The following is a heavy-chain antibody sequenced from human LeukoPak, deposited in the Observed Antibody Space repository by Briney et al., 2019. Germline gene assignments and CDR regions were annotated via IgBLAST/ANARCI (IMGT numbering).Heavy chain of an antibody. D-gene: IGHD6-19*01. Sequence: SETLSLTCTVSGVSISSYYWTWIRQPAGKGLEWIGRIYISGSTNYNPSLKSRVTKSVDTSKNQFSLKLSSVTAADTAVFYCARDSSGWSYFDYWGQGTLVTVSS. V-gene: IGHV4-4*07. CDR3: ARDSSGWSYFDY. CDR2: IYISGST. CDR1: GVSISSYY. J-gene: IGHJ4*02.